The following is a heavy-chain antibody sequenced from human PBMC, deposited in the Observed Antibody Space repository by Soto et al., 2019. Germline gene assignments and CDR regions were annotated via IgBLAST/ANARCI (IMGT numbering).Heavy chain of an antibody. V-gene: IGHV4-30-2*01. CDR1: GGSLSGATYS. J-gene: IGHJ4*02. CDR3: ARSREFDY. CDR2: IFPRGTT. Sequence: PSETLSLTCGVSGGSLSGATYSWNWIRQTPGKGLEWIGYIFPRGTTYYNPSLRSRVTISIDVSKNQFSLSLRSLTAADTAVYYCARSREFDYWSQGTLVTV.